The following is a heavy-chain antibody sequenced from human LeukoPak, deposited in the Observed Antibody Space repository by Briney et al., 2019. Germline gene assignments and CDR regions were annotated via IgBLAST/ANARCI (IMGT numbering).Heavy chain of an antibody. D-gene: IGHD3-10*01. V-gene: IGHV4-59*12. CDR3: AREGHMVRGVIITYTIDY. CDR2: IYYSGST. J-gene: IGHJ4*02. CDR1: GGSISSYY. Sequence: SETLSLTCTVSGGSISSYYWSWIRQPPGKGLEWIGYIYYSGSTNYNPSLKSRVTISVDTSKNQFSLKLSSVTAADTAVYYCAREGHMVRGVIITYTIDYWGQGTLVTVSS.